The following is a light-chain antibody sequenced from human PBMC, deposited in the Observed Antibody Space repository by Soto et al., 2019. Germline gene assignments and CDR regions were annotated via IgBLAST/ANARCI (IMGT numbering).Light chain of an antibody. J-gene: IGKJ5*01. CDR3: QQYGSSIT. CDR2: GAS. CDR1: QGVNSNS. Sequence: EIVLTQSPGTLSLSPGERATLSCRASQGVNSNSLAWYQQKPGQAPRLLIYGASTRATGTPDRFSGRVSGTYFTFTISRVEPEDFAMYYCQQYGSSITFGQGTRLDSK. V-gene: IGKV3-20*01.